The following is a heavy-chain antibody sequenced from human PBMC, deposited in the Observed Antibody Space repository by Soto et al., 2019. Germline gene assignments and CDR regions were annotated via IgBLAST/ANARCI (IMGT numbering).Heavy chain of an antibody. CDR1: GFTFSSYA. J-gene: IGHJ6*02. V-gene: IGHV3-30-3*01. CDR3: ARDQDLVYYYGMDV. Sequence: SLRLSCAASGFTFSSYAMHWVRQAPGKGLEWVAVISYDGSNKYYADSVKGRFTISRDNSKNTLYLQMNSLRAEDTAVYYCARDQDLVYYYGMDVWGQGTTVTVSS. CDR2: ISYDGSNK. D-gene: IGHD2-15*01.